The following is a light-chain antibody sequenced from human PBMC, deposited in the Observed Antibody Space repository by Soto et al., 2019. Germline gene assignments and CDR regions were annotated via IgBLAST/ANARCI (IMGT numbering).Light chain of an antibody. CDR1: SGDVGGYNA. CDR3: TSFRGSSHLYV. J-gene: IGLJ1*01. CDR2: EVS. V-gene: IGLV2-14*01. Sequence: QSVLTQPASVSGSPGQSITISCTGTSGDVGGYNAVAWYQQHPGKAPKLIIFEVSNRPSGSSDRFSGSKSGNTASLTISGLQAEDEADYYCTSFRGSSHLYVFXTGTKVTVL.